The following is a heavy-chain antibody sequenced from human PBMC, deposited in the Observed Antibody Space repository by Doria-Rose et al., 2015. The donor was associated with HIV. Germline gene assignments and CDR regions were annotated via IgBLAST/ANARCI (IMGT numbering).Heavy chain of an antibody. CDR2: IYSSGST. CDR1: GGSISSYY. Sequence: TCTVSGGSISSYYWNWIRQPPGKGLEWIGYIYSSGSTHYNSSLKSRVTISIDTSKNQFSLKLSSVTAADTAVYYCARFRPSRGIYYSLDVWGKGTTVTVSS. V-gene: IGHV4-4*09. D-gene: IGHD3-10*01. CDR3: ARFRPSRGIYYSLDV. J-gene: IGHJ6*03.